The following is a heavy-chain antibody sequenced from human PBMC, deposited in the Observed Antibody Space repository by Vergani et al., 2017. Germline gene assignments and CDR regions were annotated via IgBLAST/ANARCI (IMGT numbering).Heavy chain of an antibody. CDR2: IKNIGDST. CDR3: GRGSDNYN. CDR1: GFTFSSHA. V-gene: IGHV3-23*01. Sequence: EVQLLQSEGAVVQPGGSLRLSCVASGFTFSSHAMSWVRQGHGRGLEWVSSIKNIGDSTHYADSVKGRFTISRDNSKNTLYLQMNSLRVEDTAVYYCGRGSDNYNWGQGTLVTVSS. D-gene: IGHD5-24*01. J-gene: IGHJ4*02.